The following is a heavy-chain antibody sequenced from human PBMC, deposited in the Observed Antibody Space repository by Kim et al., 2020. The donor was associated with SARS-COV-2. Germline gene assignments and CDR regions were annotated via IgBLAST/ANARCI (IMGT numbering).Heavy chain of an antibody. CDR2: IKQDGSEK. J-gene: IGHJ6*02. CDR3: AKEGGDYGSGTYRVYYGMDV. CDR1: GFTFSSYW. D-gene: IGHD3-10*01. V-gene: IGHV3-7*03. Sequence: GGSLRLSCAASGFTFSSYWMSWVRQAPGKGLEWVANIKQDGSEKYYVDSVKGRFTIPRDNAKNSLYLQMNSLRAEDTAMYYCAKEGGDYGSGTYRVYYGMDVWGQGTTVTVSS.